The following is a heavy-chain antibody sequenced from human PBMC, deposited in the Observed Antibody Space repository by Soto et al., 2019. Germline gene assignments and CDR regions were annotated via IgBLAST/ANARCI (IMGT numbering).Heavy chain of an antibody. Sequence: EVQLVGSGGGRGKPGGSRSLSCAASGFSFRSYSMHWVRQAPGKGLEWVSSMSGSAMNIYYADSVTGRFTISRDNAKTSLYLQMNSLRVEDTAVYYCARATEPFCSGGRCGGRGYGCEGALLTVSS. D-gene: IGHD2-15*01. CDR3: ARATEPFCSGGRCGGRGY. V-gene: IGHV3-21*01. CDR2: MSGSAMNI. CDR1: GFSFRSYS. J-gene: IGHJ4*02.